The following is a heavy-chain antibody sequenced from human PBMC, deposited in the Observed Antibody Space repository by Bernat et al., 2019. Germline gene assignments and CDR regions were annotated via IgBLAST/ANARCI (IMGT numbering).Heavy chain of an antibody. J-gene: IGHJ3*02. D-gene: IGHD3-22*01. CDR2: IYNGGNT. Sequence: EVQLVESGGGVVQPGRSLRLSCAASGFTFSSNYMSWVRQAPGKGLEWVSIIYNGGNTYYADSVKGRFTISRDNSKNTLYLQMNSLRAEDTAVYYCARVPYYDGTTYYRTAFDIWGQGTMVTVSS. V-gene: IGHV3-66*01. CDR1: GFTFSSNY. CDR3: ARVPYYDGTTYYRTAFDI.